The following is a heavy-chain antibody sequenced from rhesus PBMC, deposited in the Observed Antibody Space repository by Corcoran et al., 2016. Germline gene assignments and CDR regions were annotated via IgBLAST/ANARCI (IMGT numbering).Heavy chain of an antibody. V-gene: IGHV1S2*01. Sequence: QVQLVQSGAEVKKPGSSVKVSCQASGYTFTDYYMHWVRQAPRQGLEWMGCFNPYNGNTKYAQKFQGRGIMTRDTSTSTAYRELSSQRAEDTAVYYCVSSDGGDYADWYFDLWGPGTPITISS. CDR1: GYTFTDYY. CDR3: VSSDGGDYADWYFDL. J-gene: IGHJ2*01. CDR2: FNPYNGNT. D-gene: IGHD3-34*01.